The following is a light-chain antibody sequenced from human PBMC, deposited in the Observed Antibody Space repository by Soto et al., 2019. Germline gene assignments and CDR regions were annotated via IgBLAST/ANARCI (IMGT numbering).Light chain of an antibody. Sequence: EIVLTQSPVTLSLSPGEEATLSCRASQSVSSYLAWYQQKPGQAPRLLIYDASNRATGIPARFSGSGSGTDFTLTISSLEPEDFAVYYCQQRSNWPWTFGQGTKV. CDR2: DAS. V-gene: IGKV3-11*01. CDR1: QSVSSY. J-gene: IGKJ1*01. CDR3: QQRSNWPWT.